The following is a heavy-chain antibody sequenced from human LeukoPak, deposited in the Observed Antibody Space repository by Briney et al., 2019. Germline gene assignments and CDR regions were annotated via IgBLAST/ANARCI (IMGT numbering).Heavy chain of an antibody. CDR1: GYTFTSYD. V-gene: IGHV1-8*01. CDR3: ARGRTGYDFWSGYSNGDAFDI. Sequence: GASVKVSCKASGYTFTSYDINWVRQATGQGLEWMGWMNPNSGNTGYAQKFQGRVTMTRNTSISTAYMELSSLRSEDTAVYYCARGRTGYDFWSGYSNGDAFDILGQGTMVTVSS. J-gene: IGHJ3*02. CDR2: MNPNSGNT. D-gene: IGHD3-3*01.